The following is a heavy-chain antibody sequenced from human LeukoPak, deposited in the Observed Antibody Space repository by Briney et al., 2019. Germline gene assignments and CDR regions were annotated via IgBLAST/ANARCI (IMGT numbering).Heavy chain of an antibody. D-gene: IGHD4-17*01. CDR3: ARGDDNGDYEAID. CDR1: GYTFTGYY. CDR2: INPNSGGT. J-gene: IGHJ4*02. V-gene: IGHV1-2*02. Sequence: SVKVSCMASGYTFTGYYIHWVRQAPGQGLEWMGWINPNSGGTDYAQKFEGRITMTRDTSISTAYMELRRLRSDDTAEYYCARGDDNGDYEAIDWGQGTLVTVSS.